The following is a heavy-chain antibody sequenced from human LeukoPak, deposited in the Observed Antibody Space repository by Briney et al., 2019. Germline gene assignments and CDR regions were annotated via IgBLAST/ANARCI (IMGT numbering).Heavy chain of an antibody. D-gene: IGHD6-19*01. CDR3: AKDSAVAVTTLIDY. V-gene: IGHV3-23*01. CDR2: ISGSCGST. CDR1: GFTFSSYA. Sequence: PGGSLRLSCAASGFTFSSYAMSWVRQAAGKGLEWVSAISGSCGSTYYADSVKGRFTISRDNSKNTLYLQMNSLRAEDTAVYYCAKDSAVAVTTLIDYWGREPWSPCPQ. J-gene: IGHJ4*02.